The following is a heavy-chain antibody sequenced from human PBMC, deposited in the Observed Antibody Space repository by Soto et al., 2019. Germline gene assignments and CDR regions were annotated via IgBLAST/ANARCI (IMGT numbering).Heavy chain of an antibody. Sequence: EVQLLESGGGLVQPGGSLRLSCAASGFPFSSYAMSWVRQSPGKGLEWVSAISGGGGSTYYADSVKGRFTISRDNSKNTLYLQMNSLRAEDTAVYYCAKDYTSDGKDYWGQGTLVTVSS. CDR3: AKDYTSDGKDY. CDR2: ISGGGGST. V-gene: IGHV3-23*01. CDR1: GFPFSSYA. J-gene: IGHJ4*02.